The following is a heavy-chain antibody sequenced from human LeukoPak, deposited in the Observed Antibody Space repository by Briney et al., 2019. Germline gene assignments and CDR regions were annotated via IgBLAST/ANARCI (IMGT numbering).Heavy chain of an antibody. D-gene: IGHD3-22*01. J-gene: IGHJ4*02. V-gene: IGHV3-23*01. CDR2: INGGGDAT. CDR3: AREGSGYSTDY. CDR1: GFTFNNNA. Sequence: GGSLRLSCTASGFTFNNNAMSWVRQAPGKGLEWVSAINGGGDATEYTDSVKGSFTISRDNSKNTLHLQMNSLRAEDTAVYYCAREGSGYSTDYWGQGTLVTVSS.